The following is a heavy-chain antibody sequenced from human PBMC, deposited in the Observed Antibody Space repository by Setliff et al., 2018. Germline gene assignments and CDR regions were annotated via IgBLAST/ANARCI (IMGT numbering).Heavy chain of an antibody. J-gene: IGHJ6*02. CDR3: ARAPRNFGVVINYYYYYYGMDV. Sequence: PSETLSLTCTVSGGSISSSSYYWGWIRQPPGKGLEWIGSIYHSGSTYYNPSLKSRVTISVDTSKNQFSLKLSSVTAADTAVYYCARAPRNFGVVINYYYYYYGMDVWGQGTTVTVSS. V-gene: IGHV4-39*01. CDR1: GGSISSSSYY. CDR2: IYHSGST. D-gene: IGHD3-3*01.